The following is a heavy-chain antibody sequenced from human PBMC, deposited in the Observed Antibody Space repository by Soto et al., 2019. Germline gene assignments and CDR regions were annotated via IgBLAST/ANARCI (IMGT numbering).Heavy chain of an antibody. J-gene: IGHJ3*02. CDR1: GGSISSYY. CDR2: IYHSGST. CDR3: ARVWGGAFDI. Sequence: PSETLSLTCTVSGGSISSYYWSWIRQPPGKGLEWIGYIYHSGSTNYNPSLKSRVTISVDTSKNQFSLKLSSVTAADTAVYYCARVWGGAFDIWGQGTMVTVSS. D-gene: IGHD3-10*01. V-gene: IGHV4-59*01.